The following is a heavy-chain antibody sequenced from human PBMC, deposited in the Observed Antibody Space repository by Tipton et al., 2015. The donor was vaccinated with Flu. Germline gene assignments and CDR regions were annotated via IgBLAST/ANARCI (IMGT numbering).Heavy chain of an antibody. CDR2: IYTSGST. J-gene: IGHJ4*02. CDR1: GGSISSYY. V-gene: IGHV4-4*07. D-gene: IGHD3/OR15-3a*01. CDR3: AREGGGFWTLYYFDY. Sequence: TLSLTCTVSGGSISSYYWSWIRQPAGKGLEWIGRIYTSGSTNYNPSLKSRVTMSVDTSKNQFSLRLSSVTAADTAVYYCAREGGGFWTLYYFDYWGQGTLVTVSS.